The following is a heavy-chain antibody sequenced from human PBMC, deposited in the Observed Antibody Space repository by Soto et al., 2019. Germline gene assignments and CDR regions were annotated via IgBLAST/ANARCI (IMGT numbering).Heavy chain of an antibody. D-gene: IGHD3-16*01. CDR3: ANSDYSRYTNIDV. J-gene: IGHJ6*02. CDR1: GFTFRGDG. Sequence: PGGSLRLSCAASGFTFRGDGMHWVRQAPGRGLEWVALISYDGSIKYYADSVRGRFTISRDNSKNMLYLQMNSLRAEDTAVYYCANSDYSRYTNIDVWGQGTTVTVSS. CDR2: ISYDGSIK. V-gene: IGHV3-30*18.